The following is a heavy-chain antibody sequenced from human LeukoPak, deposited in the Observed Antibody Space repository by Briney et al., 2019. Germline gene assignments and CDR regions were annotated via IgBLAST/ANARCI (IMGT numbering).Heavy chain of an antibody. Sequence: PGGSLRLSCAPSGLIFSSYAMNWGRQAPGKGLEWVSAISASGDGTYYEDSVKGRFTVSRDNSKNTLYLQMNNLRAEDSAVYYCAKGVGGYCSSTDCRAYDNWGQGTLVTVSS. J-gene: IGHJ4*02. CDR2: ISASGDGT. D-gene: IGHD2-2*01. CDR1: GLIFSSYA. V-gene: IGHV3-23*01. CDR3: AKGVGGYCSSTDCRAYDN.